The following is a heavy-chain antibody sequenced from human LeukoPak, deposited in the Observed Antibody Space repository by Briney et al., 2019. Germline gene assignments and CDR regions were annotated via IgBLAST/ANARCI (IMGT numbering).Heavy chain of an antibody. V-gene: IGHV1-3*03. Sequence: ASVKVSCKASGYTFTNHDMHWVRQAPGQRLEWMGWINPGNGNTKYSQEFQGRVTITRDTSATTVYMELSSLRSEDMAVYYCARDRAPKTVTSEVDAFDIWGQGTMVTVSS. D-gene: IGHD4-17*01. CDR3: ARDRAPKTVTSEVDAFDI. J-gene: IGHJ3*02. CDR2: INPGNGNT. CDR1: GYTFTNHD.